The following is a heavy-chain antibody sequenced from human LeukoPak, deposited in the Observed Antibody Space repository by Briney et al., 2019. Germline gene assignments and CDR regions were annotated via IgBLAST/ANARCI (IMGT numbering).Heavy chain of an antibody. V-gene: IGHV3-21*01. CDR3: ARGNLWFGELVY. J-gene: IGHJ4*02. CDR1: GFSFSRYN. CDR2: ISSSPSYI. Sequence: GGSLRLSCAASGFSFSRYNMNWVRQAPGKGLEWVSSISSSPSYIYYADSVKGRFTISRDDAKNPLYLQMNSLRAEDTAVYYCARGNLWFGELVYWGQGTLVTVSS. D-gene: IGHD3-10*01.